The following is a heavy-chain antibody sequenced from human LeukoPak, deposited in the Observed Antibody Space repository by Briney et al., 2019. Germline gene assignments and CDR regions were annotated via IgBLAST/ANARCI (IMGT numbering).Heavy chain of an antibody. Sequence: SGGSLRLSCSASGFTFSRSAMAWVRHIPGKGLEWVSSISGNGQQRYYGDSVKGRFSVSRDNSKNTLYLQMDSLRPDDSALYYCAKDANYLDSGTFFIPFDSWGQGARVTVSS. J-gene: IGHJ4*02. CDR2: ISGNGQQR. CDR3: AKDANYLDSGTFFIPFDS. D-gene: IGHD2/OR15-2a*01. CDR1: GFTFSRSA. V-gene: IGHV3-23*01.